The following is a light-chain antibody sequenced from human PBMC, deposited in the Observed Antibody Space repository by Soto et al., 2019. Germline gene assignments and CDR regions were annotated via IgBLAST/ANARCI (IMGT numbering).Light chain of an antibody. Sequence: EIVMTQSPATLSVSPGERVTFSCRASEGINRKLAWYQHKAGQAPRLLISGASTGATGIPARFTGSGSGTDFTLTINSLQSEDSAVYYCQQYHTWPVTFGGGTKVDIK. CDR2: GAS. CDR3: QQYHTWPVT. CDR1: EGINRK. J-gene: IGKJ4*01. V-gene: IGKV3-15*01.